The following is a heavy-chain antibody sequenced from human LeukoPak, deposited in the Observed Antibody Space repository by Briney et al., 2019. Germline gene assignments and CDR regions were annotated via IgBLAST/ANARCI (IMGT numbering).Heavy chain of an antibody. D-gene: IGHD5-24*01. J-gene: IGHJ4*02. CDR1: GGSISSYY. CDR3: ARESRRDGYKFDY. CDR2: IYSSGNT. Sequence: SETLSLTCTVSGGSISSYYWSWIRQPPGKGLEWIGYIYSSGNTNYNPSLKSRLTTSLDTSKNQFSLKLSSVTAADTVVYYCARESRRDGYKFDYWGQGTLVTVSS. V-gene: IGHV4-59*01.